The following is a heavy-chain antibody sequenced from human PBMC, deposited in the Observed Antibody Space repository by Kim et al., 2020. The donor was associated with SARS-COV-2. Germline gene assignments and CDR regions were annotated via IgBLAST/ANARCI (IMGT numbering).Heavy chain of an antibody. J-gene: IGHJ6*02. CDR2: IWYDGSNK. CDR3: ARESRELLWFGELLWGNYYGMDV. Sequence: GGSLRLSCAASGFTFSSYGMHWVRQAPGKGLEWVAVIWYDGSNKYYADSVKGRFTISRDNSKNTLYLQMNSLRAEDTAVYYCARESRELLWFGELLWGNYYGMDVWGQGTTVTVSS. CDR1: GFTFSSYG. V-gene: IGHV3-33*01. D-gene: IGHD3-10*01.